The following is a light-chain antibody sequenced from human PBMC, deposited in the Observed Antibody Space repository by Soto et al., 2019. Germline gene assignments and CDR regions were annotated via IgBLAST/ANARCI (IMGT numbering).Light chain of an antibody. V-gene: IGLV2-11*01. CDR3: CSCAREYTVSV. J-gene: IGLJ1*01. CDR1: SSDVGGYNC. CDR2: DVT. Sequence: QTALTQPRSVSGSPGQSVTSSCTGTSSDVGGYNCVSWYQQHPGKAPKLMIYDVTKRPSGVPDRFSGSKSGDTASLTISGLQADDAGDYYCCSCAREYTVSVFGSGTKVTV.